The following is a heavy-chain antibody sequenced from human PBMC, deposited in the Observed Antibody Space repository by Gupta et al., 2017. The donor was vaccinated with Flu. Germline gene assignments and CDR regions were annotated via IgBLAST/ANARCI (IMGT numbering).Heavy chain of an antibody. CDR3: GMVSRTYCTEDCHLTYGMDV. Sequence: QVQVVESGGGVVQPGRSLRLSCAASGFTFPSHGLYWVRQAPGKGLQWLAFITYDGSSEFYVESVKGRFTISRDNSEKTVHLQMSSLKVGDTAVYYCGMVSRTYCTEDCHLTYGMDVWGQGTTVTVS. V-gene: IGHV3-30*03. D-gene: IGHD2-8*02. CDR2: ITYDGSSE. CDR1: GFTFPSHG. J-gene: IGHJ6*02.